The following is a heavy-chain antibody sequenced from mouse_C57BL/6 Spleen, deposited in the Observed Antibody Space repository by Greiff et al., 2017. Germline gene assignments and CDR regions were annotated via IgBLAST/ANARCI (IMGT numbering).Heavy chain of an antibody. CDR3: ARPYYYGSSYSFAY. V-gene: IGHV1-69*01. Sequence: QVQLQQSGAELVMPGASVKLSCKASGYTFTSYWMHWVKQRPGQGLEWIGEIDPSDSYTNYNQKFKGKSTLTVDKSSSTAYMQLSSLTSEDSAVYYCARPYYYGSSYSFAYWGQGTLVTVSA. CDR1: GYTFTSYW. J-gene: IGHJ3*01. D-gene: IGHD1-1*01. CDR2: IDPSDSYT.